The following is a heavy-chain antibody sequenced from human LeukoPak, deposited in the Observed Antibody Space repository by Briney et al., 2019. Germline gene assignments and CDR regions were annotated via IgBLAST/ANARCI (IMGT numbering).Heavy chain of an antibody. D-gene: IGHD3-22*01. CDR3: ARVRARIVGAFDI. CDR1: GESFSGYY. V-gene: IGHV4-34*01. CDR2: INHSGST. J-gene: IGHJ3*02. Sequence: SETLSLTCAVYGESFSGYYWSWIRQPPGKGLEWIGEINHSGSTNYNPSLKSRVTISVDTSKNQFSLKLSSVTAADTAVYYCARVRARIVGAFDIWGQGTMVTVSS.